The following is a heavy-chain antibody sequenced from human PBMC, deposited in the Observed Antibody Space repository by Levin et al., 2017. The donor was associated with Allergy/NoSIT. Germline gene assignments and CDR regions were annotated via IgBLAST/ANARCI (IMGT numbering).Heavy chain of an antibody. Sequence: GESLKISCAASRFAFRNYVMHWVRQAPGKGLEWMAAISSDGNSRYYADSVKDRFTISRDNSKNTLFLQMNGLRGADTAVYYCARGRSEEIDYWGQGTLVTVST. CDR2: ISSDGNSR. J-gene: IGHJ4*02. CDR3: ARGRSEEIDY. V-gene: IGHV3-30-3*01. CDR1: RFAFRNYV.